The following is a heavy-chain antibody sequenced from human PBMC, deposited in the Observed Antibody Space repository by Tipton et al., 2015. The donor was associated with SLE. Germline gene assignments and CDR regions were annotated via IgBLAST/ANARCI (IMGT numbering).Heavy chain of an antibody. CDR3: ARSTNWNSAAYYFDL. D-gene: IGHD2-2*01. CDR2: IFFSGNT. V-gene: IGHV4-59*11. J-gene: IGHJ4*02. Sequence: TLSLTCSVSGAPLSRHYWTWIRQPPRKGLEWIGYIFFSGNTKYNPSLNSRITMSIDTSKDQFSLRLTSVTAADTAIYYCARSTNWNSAAYYFDLWGQGTLVTVSS. CDR1: GAPLSRHY.